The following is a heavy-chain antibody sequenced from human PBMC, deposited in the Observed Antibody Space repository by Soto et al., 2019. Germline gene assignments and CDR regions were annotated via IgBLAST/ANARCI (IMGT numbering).Heavy chain of an antibody. CDR3: ARRGNYDLLPKYGMDV. CDR2: IYYSGST. D-gene: IGHD1-7*01. J-gene: IGHJ6*02. V-gene: IGHV4-39*01. CDR1: GGSISSSSYY. Sequence: QLQLQESGPGLVKPSETLSLTCTVSGGSISSSSYYWGWIRQPPGKGLEWIGSIYYSGSTYYNPSLKSRVTISVDTSNNQFSLKLSSVTAADTAVYYCARRGNYDLLPKYGMDVWGQGTTVTVSS.